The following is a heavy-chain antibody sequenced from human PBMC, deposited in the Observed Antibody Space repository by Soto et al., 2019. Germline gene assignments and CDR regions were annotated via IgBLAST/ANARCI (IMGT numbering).Heavy chain of an antibody. Sequence: VQLVESGGGLVQPGESLRLSCLASGFIFRSSWMVWVRQTPGKGLVWVSRINADGSITHYADSVKGRLTISRDNARNTVYLQMNSLRDEDTAVYYCGKEQWGFPGAWGQGTLVTVSS. D-gene: IGHD1-26*01. J-gene: IGHJ5*02. V-gene: IGHV3-74*01. CDR1: GFIFRSSW. CDR3: GKEQWGFPGA. CDR2: INADGSIT.